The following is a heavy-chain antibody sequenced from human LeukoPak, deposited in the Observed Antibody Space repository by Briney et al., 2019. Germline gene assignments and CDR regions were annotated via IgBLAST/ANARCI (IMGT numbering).Heavy chain of an antibody. V-gene: IGHV3-48*01. CDR2: ISSSSSTI. CDR1: GFTFSSYS. D-gene: IGHD4-17*01. J-gene: IGHJ4*02. Sequence: GGSLRLSCAASGFTFSSYSMNWVRQAPGKGLEWVSYISSSSSTIYYADSVKGRFTISRDNAKNSLYPRMNSLKTEDTAVYYCTTLTFTVTTRTDYWGQGTLVTVSS. CDR3: TTLTFTVTTRTDY.